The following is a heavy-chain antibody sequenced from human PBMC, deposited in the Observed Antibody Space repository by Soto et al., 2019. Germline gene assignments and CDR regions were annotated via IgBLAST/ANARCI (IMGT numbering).Heavy chain of an antibody. Sequence: ETLSLTCTVSGGSINIYYWSWIRQAAGKGLEWIGRIYSTGTANYNPSLKSRVTMSVDTYENQISLRLSSVTAADTAVYYCARDDYYDSNNWLDPWGQGTLVTVSS. V-gene: IGHV4-4*07. J-gene: IGHJ5*02. CDR2: IYSTGTA. CDR3: ARDDYYDSNNWLDP. D-gene: IGHD3-22*01. CDR1: GGSINIYY.